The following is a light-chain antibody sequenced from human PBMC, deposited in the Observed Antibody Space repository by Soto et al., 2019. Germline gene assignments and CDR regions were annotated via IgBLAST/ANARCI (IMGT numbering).Light chain of an antibody. V-gene: IGKV1-39*01. J-gene: IGKJ2*01. CDR3: QQSYSTLYT. CDR1: RSISSN. Sequence: DIQMTQSPSSLSASVGDRVTITCRASRSISSNLNWYQQKPGKAPNLLIHSASTLQSGVPTRFSGSGSGTDFTLTISSLQPEDFATYFCQQSYSTLYTFGQGTRLEIK. CDR2: SAS.